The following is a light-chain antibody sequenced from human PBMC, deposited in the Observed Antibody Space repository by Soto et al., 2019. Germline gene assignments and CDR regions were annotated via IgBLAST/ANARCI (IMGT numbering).Light chain of an antibody. CDR3: SSYAGRNNLV. CDR2: EVS. J-gene: IGLJ2*01. V-gene: IGLV2-8*01. Sequence: QSGLTQPPSASGSPGQSVTISCTGTSSDVGGYDYVSWYQQHPGKAPKLMIYEVSKRPSGVPHRFSGSRSDNTASLTVSGLQAEDEADYYCSSYAGRNNLVFGGGPKVTVL. CDR1: SSDVGGYDY.